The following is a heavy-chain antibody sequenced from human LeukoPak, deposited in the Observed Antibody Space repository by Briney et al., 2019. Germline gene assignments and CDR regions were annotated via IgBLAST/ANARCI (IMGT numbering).Heavy chain of an antibody. D-gene: IGHD3-16*01. J-gene: IGHJ3*02. CDR3: ARGGGIGAFDI. V-gene: IGHV4-34*01. CDR2: INHSGST. Sequence: SETQSLTCAVYGGSFSGYYWSWIRQPPGKGLEWIGEINHSGSTNYNPSLKSRVTISVDTSKNQFSLKLSSVTAADTAVYYCARGGGIGAFDIWGQGTMVTVSS. CDR1: GGSFSGYY.